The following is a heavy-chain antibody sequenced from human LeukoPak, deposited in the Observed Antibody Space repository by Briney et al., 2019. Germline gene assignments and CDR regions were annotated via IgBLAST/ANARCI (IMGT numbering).Heavy chain of an antibody. Sequence: GGSLRLSCAASGFTFSSYWMSWVRQAPGKGLEWVANIKQDGSEKYYVDSVKGRFTISRDNAKNSLYLQMNSLRAEDTTVYYCASSGYSSSWYGEISWGQGTLVTVSS. CDR1: GFTFSSYW. CDR3: ASSGYSSSWYGEIS. J-gene: IGHJ4*02. V-gene: IGHV3-7*01. CDR2: IKQDGSEK. D-gene: IGHD6-13*01.